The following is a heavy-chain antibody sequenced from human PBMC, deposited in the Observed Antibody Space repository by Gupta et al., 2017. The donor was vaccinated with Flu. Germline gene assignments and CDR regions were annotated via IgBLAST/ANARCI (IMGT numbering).Heavy chain of an antibody. CDR1: GFTFSTYD. D-gene: IGHD1-20*01. J-gene: IGHJ6*02. CDR2: IGAAGDT. Sequence: EVQLVESGGGLVQPGGSLRLSCAASGFTFSTYDMHWVGQVTGEGLEGVSAIGAAGDTCQQDSVKGRCTFSRDNARTSFYLQMNSLRVGDKAAYYCARGDITGQSYCGLLGYFGLDVWGQGTTVTVSS. CDR3: ARGDITGQSYCGLLGYFGLDV. V-gene: IGHV3-13*01.